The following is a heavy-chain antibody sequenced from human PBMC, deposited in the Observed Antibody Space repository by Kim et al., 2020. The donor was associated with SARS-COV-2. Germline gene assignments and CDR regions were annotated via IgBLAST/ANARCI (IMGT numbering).Heavy chain of an antibody. CDR1: GGSINSNNYY. V-gene: IGHV4-39*07. CDR3: ARAGGPMVRGVENWFGP. D-gene: IGHD3-10*01. Sequence: SETLSLTCTVSGGSINSNNYYWGWVRQPPGKGLEWIGSGITYYNPSLKSRVTISVDTSKNQFSLKLSSLTAADTAVYYCARAGGPMVRGVENWFGPWGQGTLVTVSS. CDR2: GIT. J-gene: IGHJ5*02.